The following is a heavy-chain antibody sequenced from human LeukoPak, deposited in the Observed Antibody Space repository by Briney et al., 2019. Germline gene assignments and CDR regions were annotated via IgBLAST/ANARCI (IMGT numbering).Heavy chain of an antibody. Sequence: GGSLRLSCAASGFTFDDYAMHWVRQAPGKGLEWVTGISWNSGSIGYADSVKGRFTISRDNAKNSLYLQMNSLRAEDTALYYCAKFSGSQGLGRWGQGTLVTVSS. J-gene: IGHJ4*02. D-gene: IGHD1-26*01. CDR3: AKFSGSQGLGR. CDR1: GFTFDDYA. CDR2: ISWNSGSI. V-gene: IGHV3-9*01.